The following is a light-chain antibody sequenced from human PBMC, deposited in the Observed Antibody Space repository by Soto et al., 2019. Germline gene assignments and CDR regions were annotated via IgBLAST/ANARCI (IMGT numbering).Light chain of an antibody. Sequence: DIQMTQSPSTLSGSVGDRVTITCRASQTLSSWLAWYQQKPGKAPKLLIYQACTLKSGVPSRFSGSGSGTEFTLTISSLQPDDFATYYCQHYNSYSEAFGQGTKVDI. J-gene: IGKJ1*01. CDR1: QTLSSW. V-gene: IGKV1-5*03. CDR2: QAC. CDR3: QHYNSYSEA.